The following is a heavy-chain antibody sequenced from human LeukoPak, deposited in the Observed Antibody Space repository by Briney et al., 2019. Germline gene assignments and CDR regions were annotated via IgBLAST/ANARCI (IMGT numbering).Heavy chain of an antibody. CDR1: GASTNSGSNY. D-gene: IGHD5-18*01. V-gene: IGHV4-39*07. CDR3: ARSDGYGLVGI. Sequence: PSETLSLTCRVSGASTNSGSNYWGWIRQPPGKTLEWIGSIYSSGSTYYNPSLKSRVIIMIDTPKNHFSLTLSSVTAADTAVYYCARSDGYGLVGIWGQGTMVTVSS. CDR2: IYSSGST. J-gene: IGHJ3*02.